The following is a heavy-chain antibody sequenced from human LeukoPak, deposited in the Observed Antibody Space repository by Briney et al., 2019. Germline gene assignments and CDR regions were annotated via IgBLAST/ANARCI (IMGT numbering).Heavy chain of an antibody. D-gene: IGHD4-17*01. CDR2: ISSSHSTI. CDR3: AREVPTGQAFDI. V-gene: IGHV3-48*03. Sequence: GGSLRLSCAASGFTFSSYEMNWVRQAPGKGLEWVSYISSSHSTIYYADSVKGRFTISRDNAKNSLYLQMNSLRAEDTAVYYCAREVPTGQAFDIWDQGTMVTVSS. CDR1: GFTFSSYE. J-gene: IGHJ3*02.